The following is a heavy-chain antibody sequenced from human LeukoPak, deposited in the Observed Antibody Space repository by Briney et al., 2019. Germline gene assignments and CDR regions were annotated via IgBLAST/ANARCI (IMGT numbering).Heavy chain of an antibody. J-gene: IGHJ4*02. D-gene: IGHD2-2*02. Sequence: GGSLRLSCAASGFTFSSYSMNWVRQAPGKGLEWVSSISSSSSYIYYADSVKGRFTISRDNAKNSLYLQMNSLRAEDTTVFYCARGGGYCTGPSCYTFDYWGQGTLVTVSS. V-gene: IGHV3-21*01. CDR3: ARGGGYCTGPSCYTFDY. CDR1: GFTFSSYS. CDR2: ISSSSSYI.